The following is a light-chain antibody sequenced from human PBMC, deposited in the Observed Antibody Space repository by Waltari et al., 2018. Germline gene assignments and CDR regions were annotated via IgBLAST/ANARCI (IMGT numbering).Light chain of an antibody. J-gene: IGLJ2*01. CDR2: ANG. CDR3: ASWDDSLDGVI. V-gene: IGLV1-44*01. Sequence: QSVLTQPPSASGTPGQRVTISCSGGSSNIGRNTINWYQQLPGTAPKLHICANGQGPSGVPDRFSGSKSGSSAFLAISGLQSADEASYYCASWDDSLDGVIFGGGTKLTVL. CDR1: SSNIGRNT.